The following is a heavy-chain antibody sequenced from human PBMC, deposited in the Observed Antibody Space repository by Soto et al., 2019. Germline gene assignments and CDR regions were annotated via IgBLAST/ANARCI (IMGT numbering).Heavy chain of an antibody. Sequence: SETLSLTCTVSGGSVNSATFYWTWIRQPPGRGLEWIGYIYYTGGTDYNPSLNSRVTISVDTSKNQFSLNLSSVTAADTAVYYCARDRGGNPGAFDIWGQGTPVTVSS. CDR1: GGSVNSATFY. J-gene: IGHJ3*02. CDR3: ARDRGGNPGAFDI. CDR2: IYYTGGT. D-gene: IGHD1-1*01. V-gene: IGHV4-61*01.